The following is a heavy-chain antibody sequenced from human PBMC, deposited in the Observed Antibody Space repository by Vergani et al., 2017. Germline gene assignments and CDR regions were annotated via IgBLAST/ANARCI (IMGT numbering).Heavy chain of an antibody. J-gene: IGHJ5*02. D-gene: IGHD3-22*01. CDR1: GFTFSNAW. CDR2: IKSKTDGGTT. CDR3: TTEHYYDSSGYYYPEWFDP. Sequence: EVQLVESGGALVKPGGSLRLSCAASGFTFSNAWMSWVRQAPGKGLAWVGRIKSKTDGGTTDYAAPVKGRFTISRDDSKNTLYLQMNSLKTEDTAVYYCTTEHYYDSSGYYYPEWFDPWGQGTLVTVSS. V-gene: IGHV3-15*02.